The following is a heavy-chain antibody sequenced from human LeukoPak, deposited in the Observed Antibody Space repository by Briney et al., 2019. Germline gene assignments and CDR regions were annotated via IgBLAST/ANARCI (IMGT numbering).Heavy chain of an antibody. CDR3: ARVIGSYGDSAY. CDR2: ISSTSSAI. V-gene: IGHV3-48*04. J-gene: IGHJ4*02. D-gene: IGHD3-16*01. CDR1: GFTFSSYS. Sequence: GGSLRLSCAASGFTFSSYSMNWVRQAPGKGLEWLSYISSTSSAIYYADSLKGRFTISRDNAKNSLYLQMDSLRAEDTTVYYCARVIGSYGDSAYWGQGTLVTVSS.